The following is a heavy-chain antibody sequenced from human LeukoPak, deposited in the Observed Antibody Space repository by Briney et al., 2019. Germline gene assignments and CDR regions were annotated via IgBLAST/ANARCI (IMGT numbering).Heavy chain of an antibody. CDR3: ARVYARYCSSTSCPHNWFDP. J-gene: IGHJ5*02. V-gene: IGHV1-2*02. D-gene: IGHD2-2*01. CDR2: INPNSGGT. CDR1: GYTFTGYY. Sequence: ASVKVSCKASGYTFTGYYMHWVRQAPGQGLEWMGWINPNSGGTNYAQKFQGRVTMTRDTSISTAYMELSRLRSDDTAVYYCARVYARYCSSTSCPHNWFDPWGQGTLVTVSS.